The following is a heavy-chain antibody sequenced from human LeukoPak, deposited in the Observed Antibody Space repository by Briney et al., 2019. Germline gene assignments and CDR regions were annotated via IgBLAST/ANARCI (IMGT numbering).Heavy chain of an antibody. V-gene: IGHV3-30-3*02. CDR1: GFTFSSYA. Sequence: QPGGSLRLSCAASGFTFSSYAMHWVRQAPGKGLEWVAVISYDGSNKYYADSVKGRFTISRDNSKNTLYLQMNSLRAEDTAVYYCAKYDSSGYLGSYWGQGTLVTVSS. D-gene: IGHD3-22*01. J-gene: IGHJ4*02. CDR3: AKYDSSGYLGSY. CDR2: ISYDGSNK.